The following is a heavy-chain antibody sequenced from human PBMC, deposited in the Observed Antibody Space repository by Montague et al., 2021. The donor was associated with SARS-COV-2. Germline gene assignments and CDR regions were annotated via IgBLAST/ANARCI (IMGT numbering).Heavy chain of an antibody. CDR3: ARDGDDYVWGSYPYFDY. D-gene: IGHD3-16*02. Sequence: SLRLSCAVSGFTFSSYAMHWVRQAPGKGLEWVAVISYDGSNKYYADSVKGRFTISRDNSKNTLYLQMNSLRAEDTAVYYCARDGDDYVWGSYPYFDYWGQGTLVTVSS. CDR2: ISYDGSNK. J-gene: IGHJ4*02. V-gene: IGHV3-30-3*01. CDR1: GFTFSSYA.